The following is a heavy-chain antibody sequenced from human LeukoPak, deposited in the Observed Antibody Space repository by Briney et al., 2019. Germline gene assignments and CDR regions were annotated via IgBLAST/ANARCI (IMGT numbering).Heavy chain of an antibody. CDR2: IIPIFGTA. Sequence: ASVKVSCKASGGTFSSYAISWVRQAPGQGLEWMGGIIPIFGTANYAQKFQGRVTITADESTSTAYMELSSLRSEDTAVYYCASNGYCSGGSCYSGYYYYYGMDVWGQGTTVTVSS. V-gene: IGHV1-69*13. CDR3: ASNGYCSGGSCYSGYYYYYGMDV. CDR1: GGTFSSYA. J-gene: IGHJ6*02. D-gene: IGHD2-15*01.